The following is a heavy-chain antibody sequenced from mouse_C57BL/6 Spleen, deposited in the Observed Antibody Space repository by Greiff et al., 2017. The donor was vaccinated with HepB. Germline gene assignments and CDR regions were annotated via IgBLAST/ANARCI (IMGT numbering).Heavy chain of an antibody. CDR2: IDPSDSET. Sequence: VKLQQPGAELVRPGSSVKLSCKASGYTFTSYWMHWVKQRPIQGLEWIGNIDPSDSETHYNQKFKDKATLTVDKSSSTAYMQLSSLTSEDSAVYYCARLGAYYGSSPYYFDYWGQGTTLTVSS. CDR3: ARLGAYYGSSPYYFDY. V-gene: IGHV1-52*01. J-gene: IGHJ2*01. D-gene: IGHD1-1*01. CDR1: GYTFTSYW.